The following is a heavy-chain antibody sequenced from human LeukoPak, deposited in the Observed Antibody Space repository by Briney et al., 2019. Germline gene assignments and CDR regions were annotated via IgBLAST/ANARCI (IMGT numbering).Heavy chain of an antibody. CDR3: AKKVGSSSWYYPIDY. CDR1: GFTFSSYA. Sequence: GGSLRLSCAASGFTFSSYAMSWVRQAPGKGLEWVSAISGSGGSTYYADSVKGRFTISRDNSKNTLYLQMNSLRAEDTAVYYCAKKVGSSSWYYPIDYWGQGTLVTVSS. CDR2: ISGSGGST. V-gene: IGHV3-23*01. J-gene: IGHJ4*02. D-gene: IGHD6-13*01.